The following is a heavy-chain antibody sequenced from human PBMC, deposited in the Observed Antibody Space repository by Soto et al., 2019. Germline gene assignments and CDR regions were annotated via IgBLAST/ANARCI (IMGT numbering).Heavy chain of an antibody. J-gene: IGHJ6*02. D-gene: IGHD5-12*01. CDR1: GYTFTSYY. CDR2: INPSVGRT. Sequence: ASVKVSCKASGYTFTSYYMHWVRQAPGQGLEWMGIINPSVGRTSYAQKFQGRVTITADESTSTAYMELSSLRSEDTAVYYCASNITSYSGYDLQTYGMDVWGQGTTVPVSS. V-gene: IGHV1-46*01. CDR3: ASNITSYSGYDLQTYGMDV.